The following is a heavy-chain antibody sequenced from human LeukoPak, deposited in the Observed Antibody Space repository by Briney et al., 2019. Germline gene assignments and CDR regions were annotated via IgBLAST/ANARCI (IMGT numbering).Heavy chain of an antibody. Sequence: SETLTLTCSVSGASIMDYYRNWIRQPAGRGLEWIGRFYTSGSTDYNPSLRGRATMSVDTSKNQLSLKVTSVTAADTAVYYCTRQWFGELISVFDYWGQGSLVTVSS. D-gene: IGHD3-10*01. V-gene: IGHV4-4*07. CDR3: TRQWFGELISVFDY. J-gene: IGHJ4*02. CDR1: GASIMDYY. CDR2: FYTSGST.